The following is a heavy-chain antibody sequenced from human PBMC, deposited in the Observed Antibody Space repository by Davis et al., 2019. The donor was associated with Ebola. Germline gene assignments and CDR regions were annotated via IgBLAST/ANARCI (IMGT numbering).Heavy chain of an antibody. J-gene: IGHJ5*02. V-gene: IGHV3-23*01. CDR3: AKVHPPTTVTTGWFDP. CDR1: GFIFSRYA. Sequence: GESLMISCAASGFIFSRYAMSWVRQAPGKGLEWVSSISVRSITYHADSVKGRFTISRDNSKNTLYLQMNSLRAEDTAVYYCAKVHPPTTVTTGWFDPWGQGTLVTVSS. CDR2: ISVRSIT. D-gene: IGHD4-17*01.